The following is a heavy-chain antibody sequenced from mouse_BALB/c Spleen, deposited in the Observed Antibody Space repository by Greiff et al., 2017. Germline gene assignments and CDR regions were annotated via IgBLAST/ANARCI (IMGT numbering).Heavy chain of an antibody. J-gene: IGHJ3*01. CDR1: GFNIKDTY. Sequence: VQLQQSGAELVKPGASVKLSCTASGFNIKDTYMHWVKQRPEQGLEWIGRLDPANGNTKYDPKFQGKATITADTSSNTAYLQLSSLTAEDTAVYYCASSIYYGYDVAYWGQGTLVTVSA. CDR3: ASSIYYGYDVAY. V-gene: IGHV14-3*02. CDR2: LDPANGNT. D-gene: IGHD2-2*01.